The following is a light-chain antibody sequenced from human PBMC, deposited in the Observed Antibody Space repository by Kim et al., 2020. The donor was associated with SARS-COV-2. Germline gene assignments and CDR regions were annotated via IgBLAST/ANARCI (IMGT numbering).Light chain of an antibody. Sequence: SSELTQDPAVSVALGQTVRITCQGDGLRSYYASWYQQKPGQAPVLVIYGKNNRPSGIPDRFSGSGSGNTASLTITGAEAEDEADYYCNSRDSSGNHLVFGGGTQLTVL. V-gene: IGLV3-19*01. CDR3: NSRDSSGNHLV. CDR1: GLRSYY. CDR2: GKN. J-gene: IGLJ3*02.